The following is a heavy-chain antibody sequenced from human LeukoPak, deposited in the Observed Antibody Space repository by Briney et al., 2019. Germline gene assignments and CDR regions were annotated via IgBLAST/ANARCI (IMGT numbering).Heavy chain of an antibody. J-gene: IGHJ4*02. CDR2: ISWNSGSI. V-gene: IGHV3-9*03. Sequence: GGSLRLSCAASGFTFDDYAMHWVRQAPGKGLEWVSGISWNSGSIAYADSVKGRFTISRDNAKNSLYLQMNSLRAEDMALYYCARGTGNGWYYYFDYWGQGTLVTVCS. CDR1: GFTFDDYA. D-gene: IGHD6-19*01. CDR3: ARGTGNGWYYYFDY.